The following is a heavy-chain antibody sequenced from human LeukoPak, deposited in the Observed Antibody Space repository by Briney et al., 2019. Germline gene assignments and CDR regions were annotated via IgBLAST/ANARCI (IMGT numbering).Heavy chain of an antibody. V-gene: IGHV3-74*01. D-gene: IGHD1/OR15-1a*01. CDR3: ARGWNTTPRSGFDI. J-gene: IGHJ3*02. CDR2: INNDGSIT. CDR1: EFTISRYW. Sequence: GGSLRLSCAASEFTISRYWMHWVRQAPGKGLVWVSNINNDGSITTYADSVKGRFTISRDNVKNTLFLQMNSLGAEDTALYYCARGWNTTPRSGFDIWGLGTMVTVSS.